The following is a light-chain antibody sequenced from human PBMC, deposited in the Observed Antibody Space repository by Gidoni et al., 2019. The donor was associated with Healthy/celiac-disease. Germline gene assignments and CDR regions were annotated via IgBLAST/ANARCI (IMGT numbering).Light chain of an antibody. Sequence: SSELSQPPSVSVSPGQTASITCSGDTLGEKYACWYQQKPGQAPVLVIYQDSKRHSGIPVRFSGSNSGNTATLTISGTQAMDEADYYCQAWDSSTYVFGTGTKVTVL. CDR3: QAWDSSTYV. V-gene: IGLV3-1*01. CDR2: QDS. J-gene: IGLJ1*01. CDR1: TLGEKY.